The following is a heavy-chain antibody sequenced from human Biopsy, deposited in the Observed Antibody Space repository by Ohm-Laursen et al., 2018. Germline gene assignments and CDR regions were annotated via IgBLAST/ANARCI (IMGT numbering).Heavy chain of an antibody. CDR3: ATKLTGYFHH. V-gene: IGHV1-69*06. CDR2: NIPILGTG. D-gene: IGHD3-9*01. J-gene: IGHJ1*01. CDR1: GGTFINYG. Sequence: SVKVSCKAPGGTFINYGVNWVRQAPGQGLEWLGGNIPILGTGNYAQKFQDRVTVAADTSTSTATKELRSLRSDDTAVYYCATKLTGYFHHWGQGTLVIVSS.